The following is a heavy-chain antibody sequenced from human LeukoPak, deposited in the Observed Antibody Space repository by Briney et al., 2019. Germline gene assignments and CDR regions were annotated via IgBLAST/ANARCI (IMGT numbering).Heavy chain of an antibody. CDR2: INNDGRST. CDR3: ARNYNGMSY. J-gene: IGHJ4*02. D-gene: IGHD1-26*01. CDR1: GFAFTTYG. V-gene: IGHV3-74*01. Sequence: TGGSLRLSCVASGFAFTTYGMMWVRQAPGKGLVWVSYINNDGRSTTYADSVKGRFTISRDNAKNTLYLQMNNLRDDDTAMYYCARNYNGMSYWGQGTLVIVSS.